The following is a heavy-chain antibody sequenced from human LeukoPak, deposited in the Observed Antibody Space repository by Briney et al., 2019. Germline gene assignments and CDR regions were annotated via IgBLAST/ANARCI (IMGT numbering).Heavy chain of an antibody. CDR1: GYSISSGYH. V-gene: IGHV4-38-2*02. Sequence: SETLSLTCSVSGYSISSGYHWGWIRQPPGKGLEWIGCIYDRGPAYYNPSLKSRFTISVDRPKNQFFLNVTSLTAADTAVYYCARSRQASGLFNSWGQGTLVVVSS. CDR2: IYDRGPA. J-gene: IGHJ5*01. CDR3: ARSRQASGLFNS. D-gene: IGHD3-10*01.